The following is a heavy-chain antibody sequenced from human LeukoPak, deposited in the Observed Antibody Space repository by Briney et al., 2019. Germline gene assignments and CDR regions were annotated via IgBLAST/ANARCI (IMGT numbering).Heavy chain of an antibody. Sequence: GGSLRLSCAASGFTFNKYAMSWVRQAPGKGPEWVSGLSGSGETPYYADSVKGRFTISRDNAKNSLYLQMNSLRAEDTAVYYCARELWFGFDYWGQGTLVTVSS. CDR3: ARELWFGFDY. D-gene: IGHD3-10*01. J-gene: IGHJ4*02. CDR1: GFTFNKYA. CDR2: LSGSGETP. V-gene: IGHV3-23*01.